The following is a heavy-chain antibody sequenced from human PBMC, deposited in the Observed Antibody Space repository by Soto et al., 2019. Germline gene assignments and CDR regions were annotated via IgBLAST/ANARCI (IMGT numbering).Heavy chain of an antibody. Sequence: QVQLVESGGGVVQPGRSLRLSCAAPGFTFSSYAMHWVRQAPGKGLEWVAVISYDGSNKYYADSVKGRFTISRDNSKNTQDLQMNSLRAEDTAVYYCERETYYDFWSGPYYGMDVWGQGTTVTVSS. CDR3: ERETYYDFWSGPYYGMDV. V-gene: IGHV3-30-3*01. D-gene: IGHD3-3*01. CDR1: GFTFSSYA. CDR2: ISYDGSNK. J-gene: IGHJ6*02.